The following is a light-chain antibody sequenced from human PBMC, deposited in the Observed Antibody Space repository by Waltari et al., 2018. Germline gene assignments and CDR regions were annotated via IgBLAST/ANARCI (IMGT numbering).Light chain of an antibody. CDR1: RNVKSW. V-gene: IGKV1-5*03. CDR3: QQYNNYPWT. J-gene: IGKJ1*01. CDR2: EAS. Sequence: DIQMTQSPSTLSASIGDRVTIICRASRNVKSWLAWYQQKPGKAPKLLIYEASGLQSGVPSRFSGSGSGTEFTLTTSGLQPDDFASYYCQQYNNYPWTFGQGTKVEIK.